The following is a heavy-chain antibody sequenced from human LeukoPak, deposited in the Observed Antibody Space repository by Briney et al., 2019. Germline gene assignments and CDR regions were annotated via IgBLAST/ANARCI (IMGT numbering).Heavy chain of an antibody. CDR1: GFTFSSYN. Sequence: GGSLRLSCAASGFTFSSYNMNWVRQAPGEGLEWVSSISSSSTYIYYADSVKGRFTVSGDNAKNSLYLQMNSLRAEDTAVYYCARDGGYSGYESDYWGQGTLVTVSS. CDR3: ARDGGYSGYESDY. CDR2: ISSSSTYI. J-gene: IGHJ4*02. V-gene: IGHV3-21*01. D-gene: IGHD5-12*01.